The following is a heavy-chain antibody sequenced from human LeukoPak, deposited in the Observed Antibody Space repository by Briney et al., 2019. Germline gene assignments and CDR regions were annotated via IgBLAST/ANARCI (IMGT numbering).Heavy chain of an antibody. Sequence: PSGTLSLTCAASGGTFSGYAWSWVRQPPGKGLEWIGEINHSGSTKYNPSLKSRVTISVDTSKNQCSLKLSSVTAADTAVYYCARGSSYYYDSSFDYWGQGTLVTVSS. J-gene: IGHJ4*02. CDR2: INHSGST. D-gene: IGHD3-22*01. CDR3: ARGSSYYYDSSFDY. CDR1: GGTFSGYA. V-gene: IGHV4-34*01.